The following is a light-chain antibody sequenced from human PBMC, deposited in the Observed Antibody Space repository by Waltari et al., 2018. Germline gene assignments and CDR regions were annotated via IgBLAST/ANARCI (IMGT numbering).Light chain of an antibody. CDR2: SHV. CDR3: AAWDDSLKVVL. J-gene: IGLJ2*01. Sequence: QSMLTQPPSASGSPGQRVSISCSGGSSNIGSNALNWYKQLPGTAPKLLMYSHVLRPSGFPDRFSGSRSGTSGSLAISGLQSEDEADYYCAAWDDSLKVVLFGGGTKLTVL. V-gene: IGLV1-44*01. CDR1: SSNIGSNA.